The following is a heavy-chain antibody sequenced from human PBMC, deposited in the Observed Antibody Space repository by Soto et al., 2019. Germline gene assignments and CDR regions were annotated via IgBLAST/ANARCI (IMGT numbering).Heavy chain of an antibody. Sequence: PGESLKISCKGSGYSFTNYWIRWVRQIPGKGLEWMGIIYPGDSDTRYSPSFQGQVTISADKSISTAYLQWSSLKASDTAMYYCARTSAAGKYYYGMDVWGQGTTVTVSS. D-gene: IGHD6-13*01. V-gene: IGHV5-51*01. CDR2: IYPGDSDT. J-gene: IGHJ6*02. CDR3: ARTSAAGKYYYGMDV. CDR1: GYSFTNYW.